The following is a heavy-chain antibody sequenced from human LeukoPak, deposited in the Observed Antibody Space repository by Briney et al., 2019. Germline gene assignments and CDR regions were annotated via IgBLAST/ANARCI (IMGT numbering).Heavy chain of an antibody. V-gene: IGHV3-9*03. CDR1: GFTFDDYA. CDR2: ISWNSGSI. CDR3: AKGGTTRNYYFDY. D-gene: IGHD3-16*01. J-gene: IGHJ4*02. Sequence: GGSLRLSCAASGFTFDDYAMHWVRQAPGKGLEWVSGISWNSGSIGYADSVKGRFTISRDNAKNSLYLQMSSLRAEDMALYYCAKGGTTRNYYFDYWGQGTLVTASS.